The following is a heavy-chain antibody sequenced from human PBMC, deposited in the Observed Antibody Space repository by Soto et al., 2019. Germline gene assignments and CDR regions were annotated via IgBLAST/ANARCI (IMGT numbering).Heavy chain of an antibody. J-gene: IGHJ6*02. CDR1: GYTFTGYY. CDR3: ARDVAIVGATGGMDV. D-gene: IGHD1-26*01. Sequence: GASVKVSCKASGYTFTGYYMHWVRQAPGQGLEWMGGIIPIFGTANYAQKFQGRVTITADKSTSTAYMELSSLRSEDTAVYYCARDVAIVGATGGMDVWGQGTTVTVSS. V-gene: IGHV1-69*06. CDR2: IIPIFGTA.